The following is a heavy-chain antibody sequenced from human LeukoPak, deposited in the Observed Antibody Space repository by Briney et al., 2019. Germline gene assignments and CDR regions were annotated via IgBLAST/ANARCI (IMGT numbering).Heavy chain of an antibody. CDR3: AKFGNGYSSSWYDAYYGMDV. CDR1: GFTFSSYG. Sequence: GRSLRLSCAASGFTFSSYGMHWVRQAPGKGLEWVAVISYDGSNKYYADSVKGRFTISRDDSKNTLYLQMNSLRAEDTAVYYCAKFGNGYSSSWYDAYYGMDVWGQGTTVTVSS. CDR2: ISYDGSNK. V-gene: IGHV3-30*18. D-gene: IGHD6-13*01. J-gene: IGHJ6*02.